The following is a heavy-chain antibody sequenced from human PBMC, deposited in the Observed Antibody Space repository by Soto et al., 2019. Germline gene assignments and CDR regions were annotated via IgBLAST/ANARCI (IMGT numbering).Heavy chain of an antibody. Sequence: ASVKVSCKASGGTFSSYAISWVRQAPGQGLEWMGGIIPIFGTANYAQKFQGRVTITADESTSTAYMELSSLRSEDTAVYYCAGFTIFGVVITSCYYYYGMDVWGQGTTVTVSS. D-gene: IGHD3-3*01. CDR3: AGFTIFGVVITSCYYYYGMDV. J-gene: IGHJ6*02. CDR1: GGTFSSYA. V-gene: IGHV1-69*13. CDR2: IIPIFGTA.